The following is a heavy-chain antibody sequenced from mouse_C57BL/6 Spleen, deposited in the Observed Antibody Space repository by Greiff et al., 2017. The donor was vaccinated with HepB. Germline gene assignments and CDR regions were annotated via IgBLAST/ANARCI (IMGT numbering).Heavy chain of an antibody. CDR3: ARERDYYGSSYYFDY. J-gene: IGHJ2*01. CDR1: GFTFSSYA. Sequence: EVQLVESGGGLVKPGGSLKLSCAASGFTFSSYAMSWVRQTPEKRLEWVATISDGGSYTYYPDNVKGRFTISRDNAKNNLYLQMSHLKSEDTAMYYCARERDYYGSSYYFDYWGQGTTLTVSS. CDR2: ISDGGSYT. D-gene: IGHD1-1*01. V-gene: IGHV5-4*01.